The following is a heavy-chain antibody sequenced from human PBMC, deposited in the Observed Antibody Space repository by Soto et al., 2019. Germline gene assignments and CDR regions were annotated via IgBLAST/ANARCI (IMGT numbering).Heavy chain of an antibody. V-gene: IGHV4-39*01. J-gene: IGHJ4*02. CDR1: ADSITSSSYY. Sequence: QLQLQESGPGLVKPSETLSLTCSVSADSITSSSYYWGWIRQPPGKGLEWIGTINYSGSTYYNPSRKSRVTISVDTSKNQVSRKGSSVTAADTAVYYWASVYGDYVPYWGQGILVSVSS. CDR2: INYSGST. D-gene: IGHD4-17*01. CDR3: ASVYGDYVPY.